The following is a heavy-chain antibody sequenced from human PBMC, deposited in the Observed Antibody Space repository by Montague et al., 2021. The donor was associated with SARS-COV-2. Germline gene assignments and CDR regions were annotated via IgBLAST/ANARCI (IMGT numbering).Heavy chain of an antibody. V-gene: IGHV3-48*03. CDR2: ISSSGSTI. D-gene: IGHD3-3*01. Sequence: SLSLSCAASGFTFSGYEMNWVRQAPGKGLEWVSYISSSGSTIYYADSVKGRFTISRDNAKNSLYLQMNSLRAEDTAVYYCAREKARITIFGAPRGYMDVGGKGTTVTVSS. CDR3: AREKARITIFGAPRGYMDV. CDR1: GFTFSGYE. J-gene: IGHJ6*03.